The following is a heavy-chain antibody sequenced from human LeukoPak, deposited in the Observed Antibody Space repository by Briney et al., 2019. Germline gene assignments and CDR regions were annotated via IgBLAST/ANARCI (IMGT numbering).Heavy chain of an antibody. Sequence: GGSLRTSCAASGFTFSSYAMTCGRQAPGKGLSWFSAISGSGGSTYYADSVKGRFTISRDNSKNTLYLQMNSLRAEDTAVYYCAKGRYSSSWYLGQYYFDYWGQGTLVTVSS. J-gene: IGHJ4*02. CDR3: AKGRYSSSWYLGQYYFDY. CDR1: GFTFSSYA. CDR2: ISGSGGST. V-gene: IGHV3-23*01. D-gene: IGHD6-13*01.